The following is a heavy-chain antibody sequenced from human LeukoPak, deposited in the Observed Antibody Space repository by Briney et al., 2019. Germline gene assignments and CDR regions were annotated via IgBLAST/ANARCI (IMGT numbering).Heavy chain of an antibody. V-gene: IGHV4-39*01. J-gene: IGHJ4*02. CDR3: AKYCSSTSCDSDY. D-gene: IGHD2-2*01. Sequence: PSETLSLTCTVSGGSISSSGYYWGWIRQPPGKGLEWTGSIYYSGSTYFNPSLKSRVTISVDTSKNQFSLKLSSVTAADTAVYYCAKYCSSTSCDSDYWGQGTLVTVSS. CDR2: IYYSGST. CDR1: GGSISSSGYY.